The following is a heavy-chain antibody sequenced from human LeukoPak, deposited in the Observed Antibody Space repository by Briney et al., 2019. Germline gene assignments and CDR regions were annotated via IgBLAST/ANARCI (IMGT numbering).Heavy chain of an antibody. Sequence: ASVKVSCKTSGYTFTRYDINWVRQATGQRLEWMGWMNPNTGHTAYAPKFQGRVTFTRNTSVSTAHMELDILISEDTAVYFCARGGITGTDAEYYYYYMDVWGKGTTVTVSS. CDR2: MNPNTGHT. CDR1: GYTFTRYD. J-gene: IGHJ6*03. D-gene: IGHD1-7*01. V-gene: IGHV1-8*03. CDR3: ARGGITGTDAEYYYYYMDV.